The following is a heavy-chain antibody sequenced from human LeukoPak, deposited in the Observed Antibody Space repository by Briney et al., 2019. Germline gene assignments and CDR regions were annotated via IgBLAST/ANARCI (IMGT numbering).Heavy chain of an antibody. J-gene: IGHJ5*02. V-gene: IGHV3-23*01. CDR2: IGSDGTI. D-gene: IGHD6-19*01. Sequence: PGGSLRLSCAASGFTFSSYAMSWVRQAPGKGLEWVSIIGSDGTIFYADSVEGRFSISRDNSKNTLYLQMNSLRAEDTAIYYCARPRVPVAGTRYFDTWGQGTLVTVS. CDR3: ARPRVPVAGTRYFDT. CDR1: GFTFSSYA.